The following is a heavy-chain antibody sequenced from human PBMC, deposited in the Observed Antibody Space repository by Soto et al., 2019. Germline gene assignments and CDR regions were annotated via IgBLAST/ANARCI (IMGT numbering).Heavy chain of an antibody. Sequence: QVQLVQSGAEVREPGASVKVSCKASGYTFTNYGVSWVRQAPGQGLEWMGWIGGYKGNTNYAQKHQGRVTLTTDTSTITAYMELRSLRSDDKPVYYGARHPLDPGMPSGYWGQGTLVTVSS. V-gene: IGHV1-18*01. J-gene: IGHJ4*02. CDR2: IGGYKGNT. D-gene: IGHD2-2*01. CDR1: GYTFTNYG. CDR3: ARHPLDPGMPSGY.